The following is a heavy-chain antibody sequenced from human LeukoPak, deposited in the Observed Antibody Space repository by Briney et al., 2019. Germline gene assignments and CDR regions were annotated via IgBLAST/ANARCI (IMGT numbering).Heavy chain of an antibody. CDR1: GYTFTGYY. CDR3: VSIATPAKYYFDY. Sequence: ASVKVSCKASGYTFTGYYMHWVRQAPGQGLEWMGWINPNSGGTNYAQKFQGRVTMTRDTSISTAYMELSRLRSDDTAVYYCVSIATPAKYYFDYWGQGTLVTVSS. CDR2: INPNSGGT. J-gene: IGHJ4*02. V-gene: IGHV1-2*02. D-gene: IGHD6-6*01.